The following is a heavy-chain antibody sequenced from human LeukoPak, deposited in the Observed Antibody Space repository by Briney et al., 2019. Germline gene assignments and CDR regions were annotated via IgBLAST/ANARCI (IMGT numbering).Heavy chain of an antibody. V-gene: IGHV3-33*01. Sequence: GGSLRLSCAASGFTFSSYGMHWVRQAPGKGLEWVAVIWYDGSNKYYADSVKGRFTISRDNSKNTLYLQMNSLRAEDTAVYYCARETSSGYYAGGLDYWGQGTLVTVSS. CDR1: GFTFSSYG. CDR2: IWYDGSNK. D-gene: IGHD3-22*01. J-gene: IGHJ4*02. CDR3: ARETSSGYYAGGLDY.